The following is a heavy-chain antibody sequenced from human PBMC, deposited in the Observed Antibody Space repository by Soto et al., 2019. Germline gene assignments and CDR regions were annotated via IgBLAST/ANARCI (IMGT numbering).Heavy chain of an antibody. D-gene: IGHD3-3*01. J-gene: IGHJ5*02. V-gene: IGHV1-8*01. CDR2: MNPNSGNT. Sequence: ASVKVSCKASGYTFTSYDINWVRQATGQGLEWMGWMNPNSGNTGYAQKFQGRVTITADESTSTAYMELSSLRSEDTAVYYCARERSITIFGVVIAGWFDPWGQGTLVTVSS. CDR1: GYTFTSYD. CDR3: ARERSITIFGVVIAGWFDP.